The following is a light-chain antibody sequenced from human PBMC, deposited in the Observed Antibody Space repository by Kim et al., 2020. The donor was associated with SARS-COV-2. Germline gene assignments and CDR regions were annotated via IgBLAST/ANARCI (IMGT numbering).Light chain of an antibody. J-gene: IGLJ2*01. CDR1: SHRSYY. V-gene: IGLV3-19*01. Sequence: VALGQTVRITCQGDSHRSYYAAWYQQKQGQAPILVIYGKNNRPSGIPDRFSGSSSGNTASLTITGTQAGDEADYYCNSRDSNDNVVFGGGTQLTVL. CDR2: GKN. CDR3: NSRDSNDNVV.